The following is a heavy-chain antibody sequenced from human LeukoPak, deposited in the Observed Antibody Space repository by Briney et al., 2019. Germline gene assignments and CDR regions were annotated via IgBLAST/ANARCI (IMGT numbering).Heavy chain of an antibody. CDR1: GFSVTNTY. V-gene: IGHV3-23*01. J-gene: IGHJ4*02. Sequence: GGSLRLSCAASGFSVTNTYMTWVRQAPGKGLEWVSGITSSGGNTHYADSVKGRFTISRDNSKNTLYLQMNSLGAQDTAVYYCAKAVAGSFDFWGQGTLVTVSS. CDR2: ITSSGGNT. CDR3: AKAVAGSFDF. D-gene: IGHD6-19*01.